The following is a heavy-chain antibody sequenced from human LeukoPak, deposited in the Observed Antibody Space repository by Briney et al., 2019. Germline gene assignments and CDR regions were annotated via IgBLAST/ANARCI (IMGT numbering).Heavy chain of an antibody. J-gene: IGHJ4*02. CDR2: IRSKANSYAT. V-gene: IGHV3-73*01. D-gene: IGHD6-19*01. CDR3: TTLAVAGGY. CDR1: GFTFSGSA. Sequence: GGSLRLSCAASGFTFSGSAMHWVRQASGKGLEWVGRIRSKANSYATAYAASVKGRFTISRGDSKNTAYLQMNSLKTEDTAVYYCTTLAVAGGYWGQGTLVTVSS.